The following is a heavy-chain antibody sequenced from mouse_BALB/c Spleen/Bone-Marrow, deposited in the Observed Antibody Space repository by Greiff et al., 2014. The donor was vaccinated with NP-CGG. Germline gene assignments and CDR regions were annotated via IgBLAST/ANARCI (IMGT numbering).Heavy chain of an antibody. CDR2: INPDSRTI. D-gene: IGHD1-2*01. V-gene: IGHV4-1*02. CDR1: GFDFSGYW. CDR3: ARNGYYGWMTY. J-gene: IGHJ3*01. Sequence: EVQGVESGGGLVQPGGSLKLSCAASGFDFSGYWMTWVRQAPGKGPGWIGEINPDSRTINYKPSLKEKFIMSRDNAKSTLYLQMSKVRSEDTALYYCARNGYYGWMTYWGQGTLVTVSA.